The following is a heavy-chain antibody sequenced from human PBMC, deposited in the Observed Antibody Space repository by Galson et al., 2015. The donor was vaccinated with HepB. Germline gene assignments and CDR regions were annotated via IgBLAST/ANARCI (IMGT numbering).Heavy chain of an antibody. J-gene: IGHJ6*02. Sequence: LRLSCAASGFTVSSNYMSWVRQAPGKGLEWVSVIYSGGSTYYADSVKGRFTISRDNSKNTLYLQMNSLRAEDTAVYYCARGGGSSWDYYGMDVWGQGTTVTVSS. CDR2: IYSGGST. CDR3: ARGGGSSWDYYGMDV. CDR1: GFTVSSNY. V-gene: IGHV3-53*01. D-gene: IGHD6-13*01.